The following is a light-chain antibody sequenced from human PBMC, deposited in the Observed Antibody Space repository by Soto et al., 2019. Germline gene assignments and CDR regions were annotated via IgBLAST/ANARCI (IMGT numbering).Light chain of an antibody. V-gene: IGKV3-20*01. J-gene: IGKJ1*01. Sequence: EIVLTQSPGTLSLSPGERATLSCRASQSVSSSYLAWYQQKPGQAPRLLIYGASSRATGIPDRFSGRGSGNDFILTISRQEPEDFAVYYCQQYGSSPTFGQGTKVEIK. CDR3: QQYGSSPT. CDR1: QSVSSSY. CDR2: GAS.